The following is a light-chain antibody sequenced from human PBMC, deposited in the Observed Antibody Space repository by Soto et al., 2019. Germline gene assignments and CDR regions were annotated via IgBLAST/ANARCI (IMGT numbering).Light chain of an antibody. CDR1: QSVTNF. Sequence: EIVLTQSPGTLSLSPGERATHSCRASQSVTNFLAWYQQKPGQSPSLLIYNASHRATGIPARFSGSGSGTDFTLTISSLEPEDFAVYYCQQRYRWPETFGQGTKVDIK. V-gene: IGKV3-11*01. J-gene: IGKJ1*01. CDR2: NAS. CDR3: QQRYRWPET.